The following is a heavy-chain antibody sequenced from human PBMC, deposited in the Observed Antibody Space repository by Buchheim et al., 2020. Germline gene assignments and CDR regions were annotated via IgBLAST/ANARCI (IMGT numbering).Heavy chain of an antibody. J-gene: IGHJ4*02. CDR3: ARESSHVVDY. V-gene: IGHV3-30*04. D-gene: IGHD2-2*01. Sequence: QVQLVESGGGVVQPGRSLRLSRAASGFTFSSYAMHWVRQAPGKGLERVAVISYDGSNKYYADSVKGRFTISRDNSKNTLYLQMNSLRAEDTAVYYCARESSHVVDYWGQGTL. CDR2: ISYDGSNK. CDR1: GFTFSSYA.